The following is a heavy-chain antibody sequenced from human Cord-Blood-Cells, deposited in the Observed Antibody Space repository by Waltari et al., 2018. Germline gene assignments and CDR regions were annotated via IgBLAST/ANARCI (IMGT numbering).Heavy chain of an antibody. CDR2: IKSKTDGGTT. D-gene: IGHD3-22*01. CDR3: TTDLYYYDSSGYYIDY. Sequence: EVQLVESGGGWVKSAGSLRLSCAASGFTFSNAWLSWVRQAPGTRLEWVGRIKSKTDGGTTDYAAPVKGRCTISRDDSKNTLYLQMNSLKTEDTAVYYCTTDLYYYDSSGYYIDYWGQGTLVTVSS. CDR1: GFTFSNAW. V-gene: IGHV3-15*01. J-gene: IGHJ4*02.